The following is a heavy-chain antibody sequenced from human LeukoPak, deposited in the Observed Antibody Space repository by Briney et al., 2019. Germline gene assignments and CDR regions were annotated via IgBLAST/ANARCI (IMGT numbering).Heavy chain of an antibody. CDR1: GFTFSNFG. CDR3: AKALKPYSGGIADH. V-gene: IGHV3-23*01. CDR2: MSATGGTT. J-gene: IGHJ4*02. D-gene: IGHD2-15*01. Sequence: GGSLRLSCTGSGFTFSNFGMSWVRQAPGKGLEWVSLMSATGGTTSYAGPVKGRFTISRDNSKNTLFLVMNSLRVEDTGRYYCAKALKPYSGGIADHWGQGTQVSVSS.